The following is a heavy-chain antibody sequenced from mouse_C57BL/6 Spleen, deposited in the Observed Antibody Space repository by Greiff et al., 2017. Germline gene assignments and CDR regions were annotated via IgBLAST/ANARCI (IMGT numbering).Heavy chain of an antibody. CDR3: ARVYYDYPNLYFDV. D-gene: IGHD2-4*01. CDR1: GYTFTSYW. V-gene: IGHV1-52*01. CDR2: IDPSDSET. J-gene: IGHJ1*03. Sequence: QVQLKQPGAELVRPGSSVKLSCKASGYTFTSYWMHWVKQRPIQGLEWIGNIDPSDSETHYNQKFKDKATLTVDKSSSTAYMQLRSLTSEDSAVYCYARVYYDYPNLYFDVWGTGTTVTVSS.